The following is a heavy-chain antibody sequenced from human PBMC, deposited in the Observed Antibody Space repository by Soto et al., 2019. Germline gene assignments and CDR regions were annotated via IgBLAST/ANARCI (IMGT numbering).Heavy chain of an antibody. CDR1: GFTFSSYG. Sequence: GGSLRPSCAASGFTFSSYGMHWVRQAPGKGLEWVAVIWYDGSNKYYADSVKGRFTISRDNSKNTLYLQMNSLRAEDTAVYYCARGGRAAAGVYYYYMDVWGKGTTVTVSS. J-gene: IGHJ6*03. V-gene: IGHV3-33*01. D-gene: IGHD6-13*01. CDR2: IWYDGSNK. CDR3: ARGGRAAAGVYYYYMDV.